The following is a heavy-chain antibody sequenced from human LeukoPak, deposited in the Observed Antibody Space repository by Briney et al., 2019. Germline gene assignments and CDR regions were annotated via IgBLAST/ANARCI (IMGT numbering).Heavy chain of an antibody. J-gene: IGHJ6*03. CDR3: ARHVRAGSGSYYNYYYYYMDV. V-gene: IGHV4-34*01. CDR1: GGSFSGYY. Sequence: PSETLSLTCAVYGGSFSGYYWSWIRQPPGKGLEWIGEINHSGSTNYNPSLKSRVTISVDTSKNQFSLKLSSVTAADTAVYYCARHVRAGSGSYYNYYYYYMDVWGKGTTVTISS. D-gene: IGHD3-10*01. CDR2: INHSGST.